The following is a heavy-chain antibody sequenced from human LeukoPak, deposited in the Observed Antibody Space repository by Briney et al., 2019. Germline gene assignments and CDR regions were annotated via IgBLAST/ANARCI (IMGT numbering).Heavy chain of an antibody. CDR2: MNPNSGNT. CDR1: GYTFTSYD. J-gene: IGHJ6*03. Sequence: ASVKVSCTASGYTFTSYDINWVRQATGQGLEWMGWMNPNSGNTGYAQKFQGRVTITRNTSISTAYMELSSLRSEDTAVYYCARGLRDYGSGSYYPSEYYYYMDVWGKGTTVTVSS. CDR3: ARGLRDYGSGSYYPSEYYYYMDV. V-gene: IGHV1-8*03. D-gene: IGHD3-10*01.